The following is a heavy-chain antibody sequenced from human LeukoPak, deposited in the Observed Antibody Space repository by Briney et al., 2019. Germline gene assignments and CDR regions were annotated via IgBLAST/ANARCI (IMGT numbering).Heavy chain of an antibody. CDR3: ARDRSGTYYNWFDP. CDR1: GYTFTGYY. V-gene: IGHV1-2*02. CDR2: INPNSGGT. Sequence: ASVKVSCKASGYTFTGYYVHWVRQAPGQGLEWMGWINPNSGGTNYAQKFQDRVTMTRDTSISIAYMELSRLRSDDTAVYYCARDRSGTYYNWFDPWGQGTLVTVSS. D-gene: IGHD1-26*01. J-gene: IGHJ5*02.